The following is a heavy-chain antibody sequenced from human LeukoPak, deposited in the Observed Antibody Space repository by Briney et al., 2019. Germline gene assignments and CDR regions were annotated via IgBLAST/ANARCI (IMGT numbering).Heavy chain of an antibody. Sequence: SETLSLTCTVSGGSISSSRYYWGWIRQPPGKGLEWIGTIYYSGSTYYNPSLKSRVTISVDTSKNQFSLKLSSVTAADTAVYYCASRYDYSNYIDYWGQGTLVTVSS. D-gene: IGHD4-11*01. CDR2: IYYSGST. CDR1: GGSISSSRYY. V-gene: IGHV4-39*01. J-gene: IGHJ4*02. CDR3: ASRYDYSNYIDY.